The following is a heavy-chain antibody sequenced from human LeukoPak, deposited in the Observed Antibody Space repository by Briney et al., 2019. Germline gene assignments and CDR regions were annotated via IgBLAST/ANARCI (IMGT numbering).Heavy chain of an antibody. CDR1: GGSISSSNW. D-gene: IGHD3-22*01. Sequence: SGTLSLTCAVSGGSISSSNWWSWVRQPPGKGLEWIGEINHSGSTNYNPSLKSRVTISVDTSKNQFSLKLSSVTAADTAVYCCARGGRRITMIVVAKGYFDYWGQGTLVTVSS. CDR3: ARGGRRITMIVVAKGYFDY. CDR2: INHSGST. V-gene: IGHV4-4*01. J-gene: IGHJ4*02.